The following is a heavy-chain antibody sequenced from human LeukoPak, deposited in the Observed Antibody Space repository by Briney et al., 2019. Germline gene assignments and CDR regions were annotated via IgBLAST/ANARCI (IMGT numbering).Heavy chain of an antibody. D-gene: IGHD5-18*01. CDR1: GGSFSGYY. J-gene: IGHJ4*02. CDR3: ARGTGGYSYGYLQTD. CDR2: INHSGST. Sequence: SETLSLTCAVYGGSFSGYYWSWIRQPPEKGLEWIGEINHSGSTNYNPSLKSRVTISVDTSKNQFSLKLSSVTAADTAVYYCARGTGGYSYGYLQTDWGQGTLVTVSS. V-gene: IGHV4-34*01.